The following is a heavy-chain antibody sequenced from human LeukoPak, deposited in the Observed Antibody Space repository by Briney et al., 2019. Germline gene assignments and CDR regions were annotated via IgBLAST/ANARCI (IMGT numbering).Heavy chain of an antibody. CDR3: ARSPTDEWLHSPFDF. V-gene: IGHV1-69*13. D-gene: IGHD5-18*01. J-gene: IGHJ4*02. CDR2: IIPIFGTA. CDR1: GGTFSSYA. Sequence: ASVKVSCKAAGGTFSSYAISWLRQAPGPGLEWMGGIIPIFGTATSAQKYQGRVTISADESTRTAYMELGSLRSEDTAVYYCARSPTDEWLHSPFDFWGQGTRVTVSS.